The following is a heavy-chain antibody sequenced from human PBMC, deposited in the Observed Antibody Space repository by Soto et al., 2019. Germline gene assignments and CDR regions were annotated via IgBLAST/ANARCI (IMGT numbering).Heavy chain of an antibody. CDR3: AREVVAPYYYDGMDV. J-gene: IGHJ6*02. CDR2: ISTYNGDT. CDR1: GYTFTRSG. V-gene: IGHV1-18*01. D-gene: IGHD3-16*01. Sequence: QVQLVQSGAEVKKPGASVKVSCKASGYTFTRSGISWVRQAPGQGLEWMGWISTYNGDTNYAQTFQSRVSMTTDTPSRTVNTEVRSLRSDDTAVYYCAREVVAPYYYDGMDVWGQGTPVTVS.